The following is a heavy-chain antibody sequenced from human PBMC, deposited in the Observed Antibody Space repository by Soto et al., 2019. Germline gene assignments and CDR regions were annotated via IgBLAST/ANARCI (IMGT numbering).Heavy chain of an antibody. CDR1: GFTFSSYA. J-gene: IGHJ2*01. CDR3: ARDPLWGTAMVLWYFDL. Sequence: QVQPVESGGGVVQPGRSLRLSCAASGFTFSSYAMHWVRQAPGKGLEWVAVISYDGSNKYYADSVKGRFTISRDNSKNTLYLQMNSLRAEDTAVYYCARDPLWGTAMVLWYFDLWGRGTLVTVSS. D-gene: IGHD5-18*01. V-gene: IGHV3-30-3*01. CDR2: ISYDGSNK.